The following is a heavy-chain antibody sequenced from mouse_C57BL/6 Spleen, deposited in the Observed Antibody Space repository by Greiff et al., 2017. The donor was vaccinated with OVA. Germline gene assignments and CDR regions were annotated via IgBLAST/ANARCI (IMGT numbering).Heavy chain of an antibody. CDR2: ISYSGST. Sequence: EVQGVESGPGLAKPSQTLSLTCSVTGYSITSDYWNWIRKFPGNKLEYMGYISYSGSTYYTPSLTSRISITRDTSKTQYYLQFNSVTTEDTATYYSASYNYCSSYNYFDVWGTGTTVTVSS. D-gene: IGHD1-1*01. CDR1: GYSITSDY. CDR3: ASYNYCSSYNYFDV. V-gene: IGHV3-8*01. J-gene: IGHJ1*03.